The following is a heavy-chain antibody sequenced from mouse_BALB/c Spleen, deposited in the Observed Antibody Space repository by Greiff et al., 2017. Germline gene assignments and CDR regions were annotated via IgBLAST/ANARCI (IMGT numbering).Heavy chain of an antibody. Sequence: QVQLKESGPGLVAPSQSLSITCTVSGFSLTGYGVNWVRQPPGKGLEWLGIIWGDGSTAYNSALKSRLSISKDNSKSQAFLKMNSLQTDDTARYYCARDSNTRRGDFEVWGEGTTVTVSS. CDR1: GFSLTGYG. V-gene: IGHV2-6-7*01. D-gene: IGHD3-1*01. CDR2: IWGDGST. J-gene: IGHJ1*01. CDR3: ARDSNTRRGDFEV.